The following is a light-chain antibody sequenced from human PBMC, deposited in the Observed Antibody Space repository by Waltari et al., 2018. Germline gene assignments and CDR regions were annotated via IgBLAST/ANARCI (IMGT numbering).Light chain of an antibody. CDR2: AAS. J-gene: IGKJ1*01. V-gene: IGKV1-39*01. CDR1: QGISSY. CDR3: QQSYSTPWT. Sequence: DIQMTQSPSSLSASVGDRVTITCRASQGISSYLNWYQQKPGKAPKLLIYAASSLQSGVPSRFSGGGSGTDFTLTISRLQPEDFATYYCQQSYSTPWTFGQGTKVEIK.